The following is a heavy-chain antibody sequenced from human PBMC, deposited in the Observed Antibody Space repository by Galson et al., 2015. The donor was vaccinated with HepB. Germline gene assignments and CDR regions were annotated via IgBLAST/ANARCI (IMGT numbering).Heavy chain of an antibody. CDR2: ISSNGGST. Sequence: SLRLSCAASGFTFRSYAMHWVRQAPGKGLEYVSAISSNGGSTYYADSVKGRFTISRDNSKNTLYLQISSLRAEDTAVYYCVEGPGSAPLRNWFDPWGQGTLVTVSS. J-gene: IGHJ5*02. D-gene: IGHD3-16*01. V-gene: IGHV3-64D*06. CDR3: VEGPGSAPLRNWFDP. CDR1: GFTFRSYA.